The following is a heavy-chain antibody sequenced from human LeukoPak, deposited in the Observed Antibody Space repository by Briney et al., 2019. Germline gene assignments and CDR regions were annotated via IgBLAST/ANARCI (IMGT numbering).Heavy chain of an antibody. CDR1: GFTFSDYY. CDR2: ISGTSSLI. V-gene: IGHV3-11*03. Sequence: TGGSLRLSCAASGFTFSDYYMTWIRQAPGKGLEWVSYISGTSSLIKYADSVKGRFTISRDNAKNSLYLQMNSLRVEDTAVYYCARQVPPDYWGQGTLVTVSS. CDR3: ARQVPPDY. J-gene: IGHJ4*02.